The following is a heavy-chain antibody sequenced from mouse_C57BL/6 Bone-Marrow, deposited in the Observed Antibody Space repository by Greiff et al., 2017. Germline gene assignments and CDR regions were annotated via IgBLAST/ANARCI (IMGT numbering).Heavy chain of an antibody. J-gene: IGHJ4*01. D-gene: IGHD1-1*01. Sequence: EVQLVESGGGLVQPGGSLKLSCAASGFTFSDYYMYWVRQTPEKRLEWVAYISNGGGSTYYPDTVKGRFTISRDNAKNTLYLQMSRLKSEDTAMYYCARHSYITTVGRAMDYWGQGTSVTVSS. CDR2: ISNGGGST. CDR1: GFTFSDYY. CDR3: ARHSYITTVGRAMDY. V-gene: IGHV5-12*01.